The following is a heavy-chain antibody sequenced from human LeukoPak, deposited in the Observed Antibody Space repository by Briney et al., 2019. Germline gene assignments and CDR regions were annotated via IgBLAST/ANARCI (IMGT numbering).Heavy chain of an antibody. Sequence: GGSLRLSCAASGFTFSIYGMNWVRQAPGKGLEWVAVISYEGKDKYYADSAKGRFTISRDNSKNSLYLQMNSLRTDDTAVYYCAKDQGDGYNYGPDYWGQGTLVTVSS. V-gene: IGHV3-30*18. CDR3: AKDQGDGYNYGPDY. D-gene: IGHD5-24*01. CDR2: ISYEGKDK. J-gene: IGHJ4*02. CDR1: GFTFSIYG.